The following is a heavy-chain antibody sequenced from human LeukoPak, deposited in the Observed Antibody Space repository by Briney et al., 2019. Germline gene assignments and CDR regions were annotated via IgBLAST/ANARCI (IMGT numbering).Heavy chain of an antibody. Sequence: GGSLRLSCAASGFTFSSYAMHWVRQAPGKGLEWVAVISYDGSNKYYADSVKGRFTISRDNSKNTLYLQMNSLRAEDTAVYYCARLDVTPEAFDIWGQGTMVTVSS. CDR1: GFTFSSYA. D-gene: IGHD2-15*01. V-gene: IGHV3-30-3*01. CDR2: ISYDGSNK. CDR3: ARLDVTPEAFDI. J-gene: IGHJ3*02.